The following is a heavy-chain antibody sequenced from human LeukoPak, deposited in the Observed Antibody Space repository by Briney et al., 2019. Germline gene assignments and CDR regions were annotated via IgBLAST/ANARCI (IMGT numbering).Heavy chain of an antibody. CDR1: GGSISSYY. Sequence: TSETLSLTCTVSGGSISSYYWSWIRQPPGKGLEWIGYIYYSGSTNYNPSLKSRVTRSVETSKKQFSLKLSSVTAADTAVYYCARLSYYYDSSGYYPPGAYYYYYYMDVWGKGTTVTVSS. D-gene: IGHD3-22*01. J-gene: IGHJ6*03. CDR3: ARLSYYYDSSGYYPPGAYYYYYYMDV. V-gene: IGHV4-59*01. CDR2: IYYSGST.